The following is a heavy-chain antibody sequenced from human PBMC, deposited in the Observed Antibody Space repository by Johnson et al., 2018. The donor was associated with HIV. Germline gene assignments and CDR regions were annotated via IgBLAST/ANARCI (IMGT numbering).Heavy chain of an antibody. CDR3: AKDKFMFLDNPVDAFDV. V-gene: IGHV3-13*01. Sequence: EMQLVESGGGLVQPGGSLRLSCAASGFTFSSYDMHWVRQATGKGLEWVSAIGTAGDTYYTDSVKGLSTISRDNSNNTLYLHMNSLRPDYTGVYYCAKDKFMFLDNPVDAFDVWGQGTMVTFSS. CDR1: GFTFSSYD. CDR2: IGTAGDT. D-gene: IGHD3/OR15-3a*01. J-gene: IGHJ3*01.